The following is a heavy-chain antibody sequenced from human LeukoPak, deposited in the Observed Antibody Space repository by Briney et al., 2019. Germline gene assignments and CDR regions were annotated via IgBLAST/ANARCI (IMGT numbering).Heavy chain of an antibody. V-gene: IGHV4-39*02. CDR1: GGSISSSSYY. CDR2: IYYSGST. CDR3: ARDWVVRGVIPQNYYYYYGMDV. D-gene: IGHD3-10*01. Sequence: SETLSLTCTVSGGSISSSSYYWGWIRQPPGKGLEWIGSIYYSGSTYYNPSLKSRVTISVDTSKNQFSLKLSSVTAADTAVYYCARDWVVRGVIPQNYYYYYGMDVWGQGTTVTVSS. J-gene: IGHJ6*02.